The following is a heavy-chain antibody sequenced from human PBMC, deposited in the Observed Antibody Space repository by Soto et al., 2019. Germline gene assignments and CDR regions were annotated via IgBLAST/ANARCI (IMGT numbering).Heavy chain of an antibody. D-gene: IGHD4-17*01. CDR2: INHSGST. J-gene: IGHJ4*02. V-gene: IGHV4-34*01. CDR3: ARGRGDDGFDY. Sequence: SETLSLTCAVSGGSISSGGYYWSWIRQPPGKGLEWIGEINHSGSTNYNPSLKSRVTISVDTSKNQFSLKLSSVTAADTAVYYCARGRGDDGFDYWGQGTLVTVSS. CDR1: GGSISSGGYY.